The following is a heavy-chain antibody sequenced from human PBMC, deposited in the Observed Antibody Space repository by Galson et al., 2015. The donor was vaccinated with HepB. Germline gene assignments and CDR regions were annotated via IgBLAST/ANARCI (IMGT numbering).Heavy chain of an antibody. V-gene: IGHV3-23*01. Sequence: SLRLSCAGSGLTFSSYNMTWVRQAPGKGLEWVSFISRTGGSIFYADSVKGRFTISRDNSKHTLYLQMNSLRAEETAIYYCARGSYYSDDQIAWGQGTQVTVSS. CDR2: ISRTGGSI. CDR3: ARGSYYSDDQIA. CDR1: GLTFSSYN. D-gene: IGHD5-18*01. J-gene: IGHJ5*02.